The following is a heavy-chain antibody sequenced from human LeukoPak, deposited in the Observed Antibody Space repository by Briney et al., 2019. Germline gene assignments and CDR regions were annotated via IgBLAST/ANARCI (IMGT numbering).Heavy chain of an antibody. V-gene: IGHV3-30*03. CDR3: TTAAGYNYGQY. CDR1: GFTFSSYG. Sequence: GGSLRLSCAASGFTFSSYGMHWVRQAPGKGLEWVAVISYDGSNKYYADSVKGRFTISRDNSKNTLYLQMNSLRAEDTAIYYCTTAAGYNYGQYWGQGTLVTVFS. CDR2: ISYDGSNK. D-gene: IGHD5-18*01. J-gene: IGHJ4*02.